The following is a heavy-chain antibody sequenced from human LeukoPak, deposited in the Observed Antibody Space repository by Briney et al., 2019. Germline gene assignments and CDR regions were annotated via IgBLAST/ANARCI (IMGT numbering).Heavy chain of an antibody. CDR2: INSDGSST. D-gene: IGHD3-9*01. J-gene: IGHJ4*02. Sequence: GGSLRLSCAASGFTFSSYWMHWVRQAPGKGLVWVSRINSDGSSTSYADSVKGRFAISRDNAKNTLYLQMNSLRAEDTAVYYCARDRYDILTGYYLYWGQGTLVTVSS. CDR3: ARDRYDILTGYYLY. CDR1: GFTFSSYW. V-gene: IGHV3-74*01.